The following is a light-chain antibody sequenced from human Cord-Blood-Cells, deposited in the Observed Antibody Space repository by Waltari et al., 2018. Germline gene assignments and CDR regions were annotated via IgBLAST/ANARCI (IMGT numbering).Light chain of an antibody. Sequence: ASTGDRVTITCRASQGISSYLAWYQQKPGKAPKLLIYAASTLQSGVPSRFSGSGSGTDFTLTISCLQSEDFATYYCLQYYSYPWTFGQGTKVEIK. CDR3: LQYYSYPWT. CDR2: AAS. CDR1: QGISSY. J-gene: IGKJ1*01. V-gene: IGKV1-8*01.